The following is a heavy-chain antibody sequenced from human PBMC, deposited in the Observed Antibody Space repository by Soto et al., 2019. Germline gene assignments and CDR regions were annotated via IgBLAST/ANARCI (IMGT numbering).Heavy chain of an antibody. D-gene: IGHD3-10*01. CDR3: ARAVESTMVRGPHDAFDI. CDR2: IIPILGIA. J-gene: IGHJ3*02. V-gene: IGHV1-69*02. Sequence: ASVKVSCKASGGTFSSYTISWVRQAPGQGLEWMGRIIPILGIANYAQKFQGRVTITADKSTSTAYMELSSLRSEDTAVYYCARAVESTMVRGPHDAFDIWGQGTMVTVSS. CDR1: GGTFSSYT.